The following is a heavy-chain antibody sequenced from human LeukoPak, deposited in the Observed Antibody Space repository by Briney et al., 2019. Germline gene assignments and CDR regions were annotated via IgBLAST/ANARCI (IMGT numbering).Heavy chain of an antibody. CDR1: GYTFTSYD. Sequence: ASVKVSCKASGYTFTSYDINWVRQATGQGLEWMGWINPNSGGTNYAQKFQGRVTMTRDTSISTAYMELSRLGSDDTAVYYCARAGIWDYSDSSGYHNGAFDIWGQGAMVTVS. V-gene: IGHV1-2*02. CDR3: ARAGIWDYSDSSGYHNGAFDI. J-gene: IGHJ3*02. CDR2: INPNSGGT. D-gene: IGHD3-22*01.